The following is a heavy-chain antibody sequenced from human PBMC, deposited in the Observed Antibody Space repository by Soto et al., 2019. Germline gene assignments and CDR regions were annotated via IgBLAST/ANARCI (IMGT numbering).Heavy chain of an antibody. J-gene: IGHJ6*02. CDR1: GYPFTHYG. CDR3: ARDQSFDRSYYYGIDV. Sequence: QVQLVQSGAEVKKPGASVKVSCKSSGYPFTHYGITWVRQAPGQGLEWMGWISPFNGNTNYGQTLQGRVTLTTDTSTSTVSMELRSLRSDDTAVYYCARDQSFDRSYYYGIDVWGQGTTVTVSS. D-gene: IGHD3-10*01. V-gene: IGHV1-18*01. CDR2: ISPFNGNT.